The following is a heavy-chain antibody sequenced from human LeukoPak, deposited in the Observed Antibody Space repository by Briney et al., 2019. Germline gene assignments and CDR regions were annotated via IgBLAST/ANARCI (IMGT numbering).Heavy chain of an antibody. Sequence: GGSLGLPWPASEFTFISYGMHWVGQAPAKGLEGVAFLRYDGSNKYYADSVKGRFTISRDNSKNTLYLQMNSLRAEDTAVYYCAKDHGSYGNYYYYMDVWGKGTTVTVSS. D-gene: IGHD3-10*01. J-gene: IGHJ6*03. CDR3: AKDHGSYGNYYYYMDV. CDR1: EFTFISYG. V-gene: IGHV3-30*02. CDR2: LRYDGSNK.